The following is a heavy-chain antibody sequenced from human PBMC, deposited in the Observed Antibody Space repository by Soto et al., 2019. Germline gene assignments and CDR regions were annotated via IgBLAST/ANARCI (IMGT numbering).Heavy chain of an antibody. Sequence: EVQLLESGGGLVQPGGSLRLSCAVSGFSFSTYGVTWVRQAPGKGLEWVSGVSGGSGTTQYADSVKGRFTITGDTSKNTVYLQIYSLRVEDTAVDYCAKWNGDGDHWGQGTLVTVSS. D-gene: IGHD1-1*01. J-gene: IGHJ4*02. CDR3: AKWNGDGDH. V-gene: IGHV3-23*01. CDR1: GFSFSTYG. CDR2: VSGGSGTT.